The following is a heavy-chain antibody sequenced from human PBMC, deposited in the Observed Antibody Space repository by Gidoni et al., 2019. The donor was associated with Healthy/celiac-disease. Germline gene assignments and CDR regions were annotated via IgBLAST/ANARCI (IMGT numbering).Heavy chain of an antibody. D-gene: IGHD3-10*01. V-gene: IGHV3-13*04. Sequence: EVQLVESGGGVVQPGGSLRLSCAASGFTFSSYDMHWVRQATGKGLEWFSAIGTAGDTYYPGSVKGRFTISRENAKNSLYLQMNSLRAGDTAVYYCARAKLWFGELKTDYYYGMDVWGQGTTVTVSS. CDR1: GFTFSSYD. J-gene: IGHJ6*02. CDR3: ARAKLWFGELKTDYYYGMDV. CDR2: IGTAGDT.